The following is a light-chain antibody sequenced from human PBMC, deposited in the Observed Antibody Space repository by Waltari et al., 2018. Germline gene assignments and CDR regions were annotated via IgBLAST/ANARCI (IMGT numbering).Light chain of an antibody. J-gene: IGLJ1*01. CDR3: AAWDDSLNGFYV. V-gene: IGLV1-44*01. CDR2: GQN. CDR1: SSNIGSNT. Sequence: QSVLTQPPSASGTPGQRVTISCSGSSSNIGSNTVNWYQQLPGTAPTLLIYGQNQRPSAVTDRVSCSKSGTSASLGISGLQSEDEAHYYCAAWDDSLNGFYVFGTGTKVTVL.